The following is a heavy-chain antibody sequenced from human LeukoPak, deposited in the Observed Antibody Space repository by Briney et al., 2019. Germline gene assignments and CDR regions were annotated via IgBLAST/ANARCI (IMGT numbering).Heavy chain of an antibody. CDR2: ISHDGSNK. J-gene: IGHJ5*02. Sequence: GRSLRLSCAASGFTFSSYGMHWVRQAPGKGLEWVAVISHDGSNKYYADSVKGRFTISRDNSKNTLYLQMNSLRAEDTAVYYCAKDRPWFDPWGQGTLVTVSS. CDR1: GFTFSSYG. V-gene: IGHV3-30*18. CDR3: AKDRPWFDP.